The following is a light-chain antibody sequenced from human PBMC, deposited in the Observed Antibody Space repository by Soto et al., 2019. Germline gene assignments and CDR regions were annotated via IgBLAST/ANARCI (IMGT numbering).Light chain of an antibody. Sequence: IQMTQSPSSVSASVGDRVTITCRASQGISSYLAWYQQKPGKAPKLLIYAASTLQSGVPSRFSGSGSGTDFTLTISCLQSEDFATYYCQQYYSYPRTFGGGNKVDIK. CDR3: QQYYSYPRT. J-gene: IGKJ4*01. V-gene: IGKV1-8*01. CDR1: QGISSY. CDR2: AAS.